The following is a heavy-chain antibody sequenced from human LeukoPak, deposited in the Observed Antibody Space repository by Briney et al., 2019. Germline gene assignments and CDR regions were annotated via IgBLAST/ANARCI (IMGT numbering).Heavy chain of an antibody. Sequence: PGGSLRLSCAASGFTFSSYSMNWVRQAPGKGLEWVSSISSSSSYMYYADSVKGRFTISRDNAKNSLYLQMNSLRAEDTAVYYCARPYGSGIPDYWGQGTLVTVSS. CDR1: GFTFSSYS. J-gene: IGHJ4*02. CDR2: ISSSSSYM. CDR3: ARPYGSGIPDY. D-gene: IGHD3-10*01. V-gene: IGHV3-21*01.